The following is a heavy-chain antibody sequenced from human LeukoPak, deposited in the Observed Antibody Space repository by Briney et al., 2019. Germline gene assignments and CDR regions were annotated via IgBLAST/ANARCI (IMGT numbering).Heavy chain of an antibody. D-gene: IGHD4-23*01. V-gene: IGHV1-69*05. CDR1: GGTFSSYA. CDR2: IIPIFGTA. Sequence: SVKVSCKASGGTFSSYAISWVRQAPGQGLEWMGGIIPIFGTANYAQKFQGRVTITTDESTSTAYMELSSLRSEDTAVYYCARGLSTVVTWDYYYYYMDVWGKGTTVTVSS. J-gene: IGHJ6*03. CDR3: ARGLSTVVTWDYYYYYMDV.